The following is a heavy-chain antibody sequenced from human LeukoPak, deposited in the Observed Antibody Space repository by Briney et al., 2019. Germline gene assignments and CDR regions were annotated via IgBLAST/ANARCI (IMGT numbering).Heavy chain of an antibody. D-gene: IGHD3-10*01. V-gene: IGHV4-59*08. J-gene: IGHJ5*02. CDR2: IYYSGST. CDR1: GGSISSYY. CDR3: ARHGYGSGSFNWFDP. Sequence: SETLSLTCTVSGGSISSYYWSWIRQPPGKGLEWIGYIYYSGSTNYNPSLKSRVTISVDTSKNQFSLKLSSVTAADTAVYYCARHGYGSGSFNWFDPWGQGTLVTVSS.